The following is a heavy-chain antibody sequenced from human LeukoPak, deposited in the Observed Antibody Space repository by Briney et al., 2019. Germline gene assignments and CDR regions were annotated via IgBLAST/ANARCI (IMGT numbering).Heavy chain of an antibody. J-gene: IGHJ4*02. CDR1: GFTFSSYA. CDR3: ARDNYGDRLFDY. D-gene: IGHD4-17*01. V-gene: IGHV3-21*01. CDR2: ISSSSSYI. Sequence: GGSLRLSCAASGFTFSSYAMSWVRQAPGKGLEWVSSISSSSSYIYYADSVKGRFTISRDNAKNSLYLQMNSLRAEDTAVYYCARDNYGDRLFDYWGQGTLVTVSS.